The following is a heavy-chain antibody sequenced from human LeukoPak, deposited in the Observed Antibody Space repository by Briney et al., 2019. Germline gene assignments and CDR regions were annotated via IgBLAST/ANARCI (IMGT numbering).Heavy chain of an antibody. Sequence: SETLSLTCAVYGGSFSSYYWSWIRQPPGKGLEWIGEINHSGSTNYNPSLKSRVTISVDTSENQFSLKLGSVTAADTAVYFCARAGDSSGYCDYWSQGTLVTVSS. D-gene: IGHD3-22*01. J-gene: IGHJ4*02. V-gene: IGHV4-34*01. CDR3: ARAGDSSGYCDY. CDR2: INHSGST. CDR1: GGSFSSYY.